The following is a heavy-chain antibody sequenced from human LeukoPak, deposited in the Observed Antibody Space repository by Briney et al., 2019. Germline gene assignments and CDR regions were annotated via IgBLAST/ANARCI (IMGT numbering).Heavy chain of an antibody. Sequence: GGSLRLSCAASGFTFSSYGMHWVRQAPGRGLEWVAFIWYDGSNKYYADSVKGRFTISRDNSKNTLYLQMNSLRAEDTAVYYCAKDLEQWLAHYFDYWGQGTLVTVSS. V-gene: IGHV3-30*02. CDR2: IWYDGSNK. J-gene: IGHJ4*02. CDR3: AKDLEQWLAHYFDY. CDR1: GFTFSSYG. D-gene: IGHD6-19*01.